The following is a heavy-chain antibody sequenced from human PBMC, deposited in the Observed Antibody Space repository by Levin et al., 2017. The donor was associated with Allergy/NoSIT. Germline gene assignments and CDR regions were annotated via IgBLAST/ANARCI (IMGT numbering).Heavy chain of an antibody. CDR2: ISSSGDWT. CDR3: ANWRGDWFGPCDY. V-gene: IGHV3-23*01. J-gene: IGHJ4*02. Sequence: GESLKISCTASGFTFSSFAMSWVRQAPGKGLEWVSYISSSGDWTFYADSVKGRFSISRDNSKNTLYLQMNSLRAEDTAVDSCANWRGDWFGPCDYWGQGTLVTVSS. CDR1: GFTFSSFA. D-gene: IGHD3-9*01.